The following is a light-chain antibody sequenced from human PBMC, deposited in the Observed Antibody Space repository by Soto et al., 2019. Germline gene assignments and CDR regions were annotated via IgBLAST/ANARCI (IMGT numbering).Light chain of an antibody. CDR2: GAS. Sequence: EIVMTDSPATLSVAPGERATLSCRASQSVRGNLAWYQQKPGQSPRLLIYGASSRATGIPARFSGSGSGTEFTLTISSLQSEDFAVYYCQQYNNWPFITFGQGTRLEI. CDR1: QSVRGN. J-gene: IGKJ5*01. V-gene: IGKV3-15*01. CDR3: QQYNNWPFIT.